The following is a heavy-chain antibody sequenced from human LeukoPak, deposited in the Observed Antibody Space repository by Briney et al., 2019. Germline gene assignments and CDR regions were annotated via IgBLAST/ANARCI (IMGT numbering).Heavy chain of an antibody. J-gene: IGHJ4*02. Sequence: SETLSLACTVSGGSFSSYYWSWVRQPPGKGLEWIGYIYYSGSTNYNPSLKSRVTISVDTSKNQFSLKLSSVTAADTAVYYCARDGGGEYYFDYWGQGTLVTVSS. CDR1: GGSFSSYY. CDR2: IYYSGST. CDR3: ARDGGGEYYFDY. V-gene: IGHV4-59*01. D-gene: IGHD3-16*01.